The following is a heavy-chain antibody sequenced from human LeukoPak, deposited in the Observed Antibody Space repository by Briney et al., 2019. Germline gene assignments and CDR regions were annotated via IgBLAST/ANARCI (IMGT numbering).Heavy chain of an antibody. CDR2: IIPIFGTA. J-gene: IGHJ4*02. D-gene: IGHD6-6*01. CDR1: GGTFSSYA. CDR3: ARGIWYSSSSLFDY. Sequence: ASVKVSCKASGGTFSSYAISWVRQAPGQGLEWMGGIIPIFGTANYAQKFQGRVTITADESTSTAYMELSSLRSEDTAVYYCARGIWYSSSSLFDYWGQGILVTVSS. V-gene: IGHV1-69*13.